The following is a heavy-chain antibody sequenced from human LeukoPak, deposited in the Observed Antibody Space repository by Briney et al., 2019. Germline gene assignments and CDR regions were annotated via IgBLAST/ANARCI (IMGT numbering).Heavy chain of an antibody. CDR3: AKIGFRTGYGYDDY. D-gene: IGHD5-12*01. J-gene: IGHJ4*02. CDR1: GLTFSNYG. V-gene: IGHV3-30*18. CDR2: ISYDGSNK. Sequence: GGSLRLSCAASGLTFSNYGMHWVRQAPGKGLEWVAVISYDGSNKYYADSVKGRFTISRDNSKNTLYLQMNSLRAEDTAVYYCAKIGFRTGYGYDDYWGQGTLVTVSS.